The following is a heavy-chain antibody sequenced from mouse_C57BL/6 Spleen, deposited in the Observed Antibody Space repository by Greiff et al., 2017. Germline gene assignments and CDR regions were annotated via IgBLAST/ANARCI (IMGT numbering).Heavy chain of an antibody. CDR1: GYTFTSSG. J-gene: IGHJ4*01. V-gene: IGHV1-81*01. Sequence: QVQLKESGAELARPGASVKLSCKASGYTFTSSGISWVKQRTGQGLEWIGEIYPRSGNTYYNEKFKGKATLTADKSSSTAYMELRSLTSEDSAVYFCARLGGYSIYYAMDYWGQGTSVTVSS. CDR2: IYPRSGNT. CDR3: ARLGGYSIYYAMDY. D-gene: IGHD2-3*01.